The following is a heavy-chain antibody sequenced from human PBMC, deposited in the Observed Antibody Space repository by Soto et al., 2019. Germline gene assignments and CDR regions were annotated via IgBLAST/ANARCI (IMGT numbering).Heavy chain of an antibody. D-gene: IGHD5-18*01. V-gene: IGHV4-4*08. J-gene: IGHJ5*02. Sequence: SETLSLTCTVSGGSISSYYWSWIRQPPGKGLEWIGYIYYSGSTNYNPSLKSRFTISRDISKNTVYLQMDSLEVEDTAVYYCARDVDTTSHLNWFDPWGQGVMVTVSS. CDR3: ARDVDTTSHLNWFDP. CDR2: IYYSGST. CDR1: GGSISSYY.